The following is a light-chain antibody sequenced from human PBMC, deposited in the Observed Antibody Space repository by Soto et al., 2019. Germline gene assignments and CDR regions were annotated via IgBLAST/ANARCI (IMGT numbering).Light chain of an antibody. V-gene: IGLV2-14*03. J-gene: IGLJ1*01. CDR2: HVT. CDR3: SSYTSSTAYI. Sequence: QSVLTQPASVSGSPGQSITISCTGISSDVGGYSYVSWYQQHPGDAPKLMIFHVTNRPSGVSDRFSGSKSGNTASLTISGLQAEDEADYYCSSYTSSTAYIFGTGTKVTVL. CDR1: SSDVGGYSY.